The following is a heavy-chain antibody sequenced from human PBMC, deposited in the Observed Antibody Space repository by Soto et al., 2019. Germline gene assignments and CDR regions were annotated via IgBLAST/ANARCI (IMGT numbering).Heavy chain of an antibody. D-gene: IGHD3-3*01. V-gene: IGHV1-2*02. J-gene: IGHJ4*02. CDR1: GYTLKGYY. CDR2: DNPDSGAT. CDR3: ARGTPYYDFWSGSALDH. Sequence: QVQLVQSGAEVKKPGASVKVSCRASGYTLKGYYMHWVRQAPGQGLEWMGWDNPDSGATNYTQKFQDRVTMTRDTSITTAYMELSRLSSDDTGVYYCARGTPYYDFWSGSALDHWGQGTLVTVSS.